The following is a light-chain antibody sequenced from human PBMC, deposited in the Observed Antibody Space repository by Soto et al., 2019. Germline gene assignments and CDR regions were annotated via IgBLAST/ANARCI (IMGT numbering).Light chain of an antibody. V-gene: IGLV2-14*01. J-gene: IGLJ1*01. Sequence: QSAPNQPASVSGSPGQSIAISCTGTSSDVGAYNYVSWYLQYPGKAPKLVIFDVSFRPSGVSNRFSGSKSGNTASLTISGLQAEDEADYYCKSFTTSDTYVFGTGTKVTVL. CDR2: DVS. CDR1: SSDVGAYNY. CDR3: KSFTTSDTYV.